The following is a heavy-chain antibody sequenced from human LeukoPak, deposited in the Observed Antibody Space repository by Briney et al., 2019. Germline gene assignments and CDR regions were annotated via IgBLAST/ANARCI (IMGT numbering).Heavy chain of an antibody. CDR2: ITYDGSNK. V-gene: IGHV3-30*18. D-gene: IGHD1-26*01. CDR1: GFTFSNYG. J-gene: IGHJ4*02. Sequence: GGSLRLSCAASGFTFSNYGVHWVRHAPGRGREWGAVITYDGSNKYYADSVNGRFTISKDNSKNTLYLQMNSLRAEDTAVFFCAKSRGTYFRYFDYWGPGTLVSVSS. CDR3: AKSRGTYFRYFDY.